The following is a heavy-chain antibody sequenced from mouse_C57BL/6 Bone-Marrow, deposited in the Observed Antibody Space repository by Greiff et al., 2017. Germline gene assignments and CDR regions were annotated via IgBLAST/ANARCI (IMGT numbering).Heavy chain of an antibody. CDR1: GFTFSSYA. CDR2: ISDGGSYT. V-gene: IGHV5-4*01. J-gene: IGHJ2*01. CDR3: ERRPLWRDFDD. Sequence: EVQLVESGGGLVKPGGSLKLSCAASGFTFSSYAMSWVRQTPEKRLEWVATISDGGSYTYYPDNVKGRFTISRDNAKNNLYLQMSHLKSEDTAMYYCERRPLWRDFDDWGKATTLTVSS.